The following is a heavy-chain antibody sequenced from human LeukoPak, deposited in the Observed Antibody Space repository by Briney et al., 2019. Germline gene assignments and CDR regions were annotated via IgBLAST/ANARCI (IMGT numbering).Heavy chain of an antibody. D-gene: IGHD3-22*01. Sequence: SETLSLTCASYDGSFSGYYWSWIRQPPGKGLEWIGEINHSGSTNYNPSLKSRVTISVDTSKNQFSLKLSSVTAADTAVYYCASADSHYYDSSGFPTVGFDYWGQGTLVTVSS. CDR1: DGSFSGYY. J-gene: IGHJ4*02. CDR2: INHSGST. CDR3: ASADSHYYDSSGFPTVGFDY. V-gene: IGHV4-34*01.